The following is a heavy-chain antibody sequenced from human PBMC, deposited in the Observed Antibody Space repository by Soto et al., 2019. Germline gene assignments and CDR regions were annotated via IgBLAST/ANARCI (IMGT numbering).Heavy chain of an antibody. CDR3: ARGYDCSGYYYGIFDY. D-gene: IGHD3-22*01. CDR1: GGSISSGDYY. V-gene: IGHV4-30-4*01. J-gene: IGHJ4*02. Sequence: PSETLSLTCTVSGGSISSGDYYWCWIRQPPGKGLEWIGYFYYSGSTYYNPSLKSRVTISVDTSKNQFSLKLSSVTAADTAVYYCARGYDCSGYYYGIFDYWGQGTLVTVSS. CDR2: FYYSGST.